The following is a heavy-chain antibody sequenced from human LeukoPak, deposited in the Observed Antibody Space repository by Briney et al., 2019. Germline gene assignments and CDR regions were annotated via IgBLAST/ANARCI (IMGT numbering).Heavy chain of an antibody. CDR1: GFTFSSFK. CDR3: ARDLTGGEYFDS. V-gene: IGHV3-21*01. D-gene: IGHD3-16*01. Sequence: PGGSLRLSCAASGFTFSSFKMTWVPQGPGKGLEWVASISPSSSYIFYADSLKGRVTVSRDNGKSSVFLQMSSLRVEDTAVYYCARDLTGGEYFDSWGQGTLVSVSS. J-gene: IGHJ4*02. CDR2: ISPSSSYI.